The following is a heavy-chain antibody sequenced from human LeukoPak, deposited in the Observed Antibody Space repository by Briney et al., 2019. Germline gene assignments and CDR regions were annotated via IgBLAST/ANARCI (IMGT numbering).Heavy chain of an antibody. CDR1: GGSISSYY. D-gene: IGHD3-22*01. J-gene: IGHJ4*02. V-gene: IGHV4-39*01. Sequence: SETLSLTCTVSGGSISSYYWGWIRQPPGKGLEWIGSIYYSGSTYYNPSLKSRVTISVDTSKNLFSLKLSSVTAADTAVYYCARNNYYDRTLFDYWGQGTLVTVSS. CDR3: ARNNYYDRTLFDY. CDR2: IYYSGST.